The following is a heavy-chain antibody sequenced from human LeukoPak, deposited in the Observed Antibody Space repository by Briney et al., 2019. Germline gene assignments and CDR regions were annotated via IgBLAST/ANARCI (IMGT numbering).Heavy chain of an antibody. CDR1: GYTFTGYY. CDR2: INPNSGGT. Sequence: GASVKVSCKASGYTFTGYYMHWLRQAPGQGLEGMGWINPNSGGTNYAQKFQGRVTMTRDTSISTAYMELSRLRSDDTAVYYCARDEYSSGWYPDAFDIWGQGTMVTVSS. D-gene: IGHD6-19*01. J-gene: IGHJ3*02. V-gene: IGHV1-2*02. CDR3: ARDEYSSGWYPDAFDI.